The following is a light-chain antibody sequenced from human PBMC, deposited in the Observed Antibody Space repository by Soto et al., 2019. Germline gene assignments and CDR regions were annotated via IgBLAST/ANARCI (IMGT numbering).Light chain of an antibody. CDR1: SSDVGGYND. J-gene: IGLJ3*02. Sequence: QSVLTQPASVSGSPGQSITISCTGTSSDVGGYNDLSWYQQHPGKAPKVMIYGVINRPSGVSNRFSGSKSGNTASLNISGLPAEDEGDYFCSSYTTSGTPVFGGGTKLTVL. CDR3: SSYTTSGTPV. V-gene: IGLV2-14*01. CDR2: GVI.